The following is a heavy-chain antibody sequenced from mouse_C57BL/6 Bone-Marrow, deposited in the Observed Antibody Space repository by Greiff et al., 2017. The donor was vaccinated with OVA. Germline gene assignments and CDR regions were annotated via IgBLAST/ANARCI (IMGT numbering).Heavy chain of an antibody. CDR2: IHPNSGST. V-gene: IGHV1-64*01. Sequence: QVQLQQPGAELVKPGASVKLSCKASGYTFTSYWMHWVKQRPGQGLEWIGMIHPNSGSTNYNEKFKSKATLTVAKSSSTAYMQISSLTSEDSAVYYCASLYGTFDYWGQGTTLTVSS. CDR3: ASLYGTFDY. J-gene: IGHJ2*01. D-gene: IGHD1-1*01. CDR1: GYTFTSYW.